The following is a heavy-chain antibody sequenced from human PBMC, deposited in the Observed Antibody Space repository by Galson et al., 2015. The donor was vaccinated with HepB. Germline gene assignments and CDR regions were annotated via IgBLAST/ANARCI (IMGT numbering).Heavy chain of an antibody. J-gene: IGHJ3*02. CDR1: GYTFTSYY. CDR3: ARAMRDDAFDI. V-gene: IGHV1-46*04. D-gene: IGHD2-2*01. CDR2: INPSGGST. Sequence: SVKVSCKASGYTFTSYYMHWVRRAPGQGLEWMGIINPSGGSTSYAQKLQGRVTMTRDTSTNTVYMELSSLRSEDTAVYYCARAMRDDAFDIWGQGTMVTVSS.